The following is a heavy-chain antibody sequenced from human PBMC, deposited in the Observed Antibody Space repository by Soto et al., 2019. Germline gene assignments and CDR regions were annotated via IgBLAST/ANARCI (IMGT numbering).Heavy chain of an antibody. V-gene: IGHV1-8*01. CDR1: GYTFTNYD. Sequence: GASVKVSCKASGYTFTNYDINWVRQATGQGLEWMGWMNPNTGNTGYTQKFQGRVTMTRNTSINTAFMELSSLRSEDTAVYYCARALRIAVVGLKYYFDYWGQGAQVTVSS. D-gene: IGHD6-13*01. CDR2: MNPNTGNT. CDR3: ARALRIAVVGLKYYFDY. J-gene: IGHJ4*02.